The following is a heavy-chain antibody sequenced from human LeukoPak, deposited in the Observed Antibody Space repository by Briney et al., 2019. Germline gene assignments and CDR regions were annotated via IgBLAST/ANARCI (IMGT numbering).Heavy chain of an antibody. CDR1: GFTFSSYW. CDR3: ARDIVVVTAISPYYYYYGMDV. CDR2: IKQDGSEK. D-gene: IGHD2-21*02. Sequence: GGSLRLSCAASGFTFSSYWMSWVRQAPGKGLEWVANIKQDGSEKYYVDSAKGRFTISRDNAKNSLYLQMNSLRAEDTAVYYCARDIVVVTAISPYYYYYGMDVWGQGTTVTVSS. J-gene: IGHJ6*02. V-gene: IGHV3-7*01.